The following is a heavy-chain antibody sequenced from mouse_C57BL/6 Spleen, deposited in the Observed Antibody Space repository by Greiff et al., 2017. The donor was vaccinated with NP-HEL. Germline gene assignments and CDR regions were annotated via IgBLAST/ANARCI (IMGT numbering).Heavy chain of an antibody. CDR1: GYTFTDYY. V-gene: IGHV1-26*01. D-gene: IGHD1-1*01. Sequence: EVQLQQSGPELVKPGASVKISCKASGYTFTDYYMNWVKQSHGKSLEWIGDINPNNGGTSYNQKFKGKATLTVDKSSSTAYMELRSLTSEDSAVYYCARYYTVVAPIFDYWGQGTTLTVSS. J-gene: IGHJ2*01. CDR2: INPNNGGT. CDR3: ARYYTVVAPIFDY.